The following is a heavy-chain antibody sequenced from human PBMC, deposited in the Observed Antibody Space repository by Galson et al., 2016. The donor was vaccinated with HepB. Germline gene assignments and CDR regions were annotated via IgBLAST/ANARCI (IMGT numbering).Heavy chain of an antibody. Sequence: TLSLTCAVSGGSITSNTWWSWVRQPPGKGLEWIGEIFHNGSTSYNPSLKSRVTMSVDKSKNQFSLKLTSVTAADSAVYYCARDKGSGFYASGSFSYMDVWGKGTTVTVSS. CDR3: ARDKGSGFYASGSFSYMDV. D-gene: IGHD3-10*01. J-gene: IGHJ6*03. CDR2: IFHNGST. V-gene: IGHV4-4*02. CDR1: GGSITSNTW.